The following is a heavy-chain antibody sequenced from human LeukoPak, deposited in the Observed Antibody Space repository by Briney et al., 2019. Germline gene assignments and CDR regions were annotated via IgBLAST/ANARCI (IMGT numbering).Heavy chain of an antibody. Sequence: GGSLRLSCAASGFTVSSNYMSWVRRAPGKGLEWVSVIYSGGSTYYADSVKGRFTISRDNSKNTLYLQMNSLRAEDTAVYYCARTQAPYCSGGSCYSDDAFDIWGQGTMVTVSS. D-gene: IGHD2-15*01. CDR3: ARTQAPYCSGGSCYSDDAFDI. CDR2: IYSGGST. J-gene: IGHJ3*02. V-gene: IGHV3-53*01. CDR1: GFTVSSNY.